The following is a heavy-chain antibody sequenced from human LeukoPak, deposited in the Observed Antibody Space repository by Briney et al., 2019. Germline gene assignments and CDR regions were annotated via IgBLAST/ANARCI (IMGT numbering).Heavy chain of an antibody. Sequence: ASVNVSCKASGYSFTSYGISWVRQAPGQGLEWMGWISAYNGNTNYAQKLQGRVTMTTDTSTSTAYMELRSLRSDDTAVYYCASRSRNCSSTSCQIFDSWGQGTLVTVSS. CDR1: GYSFTSYG. CDR2: ISAYNGNT. CDR3: ASRSRNCSSTSCQIFDS. D-gene: IGHD2-2*01. V-gene: IGHV1-18*01. J-gene: IGHJ4*02.